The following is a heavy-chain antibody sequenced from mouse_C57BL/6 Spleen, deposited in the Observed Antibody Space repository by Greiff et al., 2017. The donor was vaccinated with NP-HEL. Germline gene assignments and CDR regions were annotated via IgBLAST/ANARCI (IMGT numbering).Heavy chain of an antibody. V-gene: IGHV1-64*01. CDR3: ARGTAQAPSDY. CDR2: IHPNSGST. Sequence: QVQLQQPGAELVKPGASVKLSCKASGYTFTSYWMHWVKQRPGQGLEWIGMIHPNSGSTNYNEKFKSKATLTVDKSSSTAYMQLSSLTSEDSAVYYCARGTAQAPSDYWGQGTTLTVSS. CDR1: GYTFTSYW. D-gene: IGHD3-2*02. J-gene: IGHJ2*01.